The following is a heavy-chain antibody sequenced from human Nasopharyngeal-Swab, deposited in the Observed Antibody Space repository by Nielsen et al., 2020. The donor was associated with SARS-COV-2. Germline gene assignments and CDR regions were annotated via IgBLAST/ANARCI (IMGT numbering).Heavy chain of an antibody. CDR1: GFTFSSYA. CDR3: ATHLPRFDY. D-gene: IGHD6-6*01. CDR2: ISYDGSNK. V-gene: IGHV3-30*14. J-gene: IGHJ4*02. Sequence: GESLKISCAASGFTFSSYAMHWVRQAPGKGLEWVAVISYDGSNKYYADSVKGRFTISRDNSKNTLYLQMNSLRAEDTAVYYCATHLPRFDYWGQGTLVTVSS.